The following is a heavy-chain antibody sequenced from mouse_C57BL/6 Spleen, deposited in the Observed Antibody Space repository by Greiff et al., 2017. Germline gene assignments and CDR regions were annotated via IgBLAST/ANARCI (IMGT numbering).Heavy chain of an antibody. J-gene: IGHJ3*01. CDR2: IDPSDSYT. CDR1: GYTFTSSW. Sequence: VQLQQPGPELVMPGASVKLSCKASGYTFTSSWMHWVKQRPGQGLEWIGGIDPSDSYTNYNRKFKGKSTLTVDKSSSTAYMQLSSLTSEDSAVYYCASYYCSSAFAYWGQGTLVTVSA. V-gene: IGHV1-69*01. D-gene: IGHD1-1*01. CDR3: ASYYCSSAFAY.